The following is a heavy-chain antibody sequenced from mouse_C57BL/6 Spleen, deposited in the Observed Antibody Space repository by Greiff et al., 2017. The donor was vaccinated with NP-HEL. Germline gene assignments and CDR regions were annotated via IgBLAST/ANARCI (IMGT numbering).Heavy chain of an antibody. Sequence: VQLQQPGAELVMPGASVKLSCKASGYTFTSYWMHWVKQRPGQGLEWIGEIDPSDSYTNYNQKFKGKSTLTVDKSSSTAYMQLSSLTSEDSAVYYCARVYDYDQAWFAYWGQGTLVTVSA. D-gene: IGHD2-4*01. CDR1: GYTFTSYW. CDR3: ARVYDYDQAWFAY. CDR2: IDPSDSYT. V-gene: IGHV1-69*01. J-gene: IGHJ3*01.